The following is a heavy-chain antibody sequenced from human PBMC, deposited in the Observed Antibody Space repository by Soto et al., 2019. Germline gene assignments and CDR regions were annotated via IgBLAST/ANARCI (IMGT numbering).Heavy chain of an antibody. CDR2: IYYTGST. CDR3: ARVQYDFRSGSYYFAMEV. CDR1: GGSVSSESHY. Sequence: QVQLQESGPGLVKPSETLSLTCTVSGGSVSSESHYWSWIRQTPGKGLEWIGYIYYTGSTNYDPSLRGGVTMSGDTARDQVSMRLRSVTRADTDVYYCARVQYDFRSGSYYFAMEVWGQGTKVTVSS. V-gene: IGHV4-61*01. D-gene: IGHD3-3*01. J-gene: IGHJ6*02.